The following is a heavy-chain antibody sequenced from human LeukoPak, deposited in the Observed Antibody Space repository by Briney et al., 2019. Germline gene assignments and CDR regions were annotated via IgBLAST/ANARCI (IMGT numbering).Heavy chain of an antibody. J-gene: IGHJ4*02. Sequence: SVKVSCKASGGTFSTYAISWVRQAPGQGLEWMGGIIPIFGTANYAQKFQGRVTITADKSTSTAYMELSSLRSEDTAVYYCARVSGAHYYDSSGYDDYWGQGTLVTVSS. D-gene: IGHD3-22*01. CDR3: ARVSGAHYYDSSGYDDY. CDR2: IIPIFGTA. CDR1: GGTFSTYA. V-gene: IGHV1-69*06.